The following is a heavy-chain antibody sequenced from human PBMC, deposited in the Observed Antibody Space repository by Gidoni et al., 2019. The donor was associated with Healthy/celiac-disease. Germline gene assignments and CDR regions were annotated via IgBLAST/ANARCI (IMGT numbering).Heavy chain of an antibody. Sequence: QLQLVHSGPEVKHPGTSVQVSCKPSDFTFTSSAVQGVRQARGQRLEWIGWIVVGSGNTNYEKKFQERVTITRDMSTSTAYMELSSLRSEDTAVYYCAGQSSTSPFDYWGQGTLVTVSS. D-gene: IGHD2-2*01. J-gene: IGHJ4*02. V-gene: IGHV1-58*01. CDR1: DFTFTSSA. CDR2: IVVGSGNT. CDR3: AGQSSTSPFDY.